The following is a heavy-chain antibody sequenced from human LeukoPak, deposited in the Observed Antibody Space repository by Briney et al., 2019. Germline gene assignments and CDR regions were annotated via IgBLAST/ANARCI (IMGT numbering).Heavy chain of an antibody. V-gene: IGHV1-2*02. D-gene: IGHD2-2*02. CDR3: ARDYCSSTSCYTGGRWFDP. J-gene: IGHJ5*02. CDR2: INPNSGGT. CDR1: GYTFTGYY. Sequence: ASVTVSCKASGYTFTGYYMHWVRQAPGQGLEWMGWINPNSGGTNYAQKFQGRVTMTRDTYISTAYMELSRLRSDDTAVYYCARDYCSSTSCYTGGRWFDPWGQGTLVTVSS.